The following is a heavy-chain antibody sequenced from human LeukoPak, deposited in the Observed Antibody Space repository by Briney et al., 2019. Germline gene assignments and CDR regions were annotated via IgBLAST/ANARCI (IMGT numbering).Heavy chain of an antibody. J-gene: IGHJ4*02. CDR3: AKGRGTTVTSAANY. CDR1: GFTFTTYA. D-gene: IGHD4-17*01. V-gene: IGHV3-23*01. CDR2: ISGSNDNT. Sequence: GGSLRLSCAASGFTFTTYAMTWVRQAPGKGLEWVSSISGSNDNTYYADSVKDRFTISRDNSKNTLSLQMNSLGAEDTAVYYCAKGRGTTVTSAANYWGQGTLVTVSS.